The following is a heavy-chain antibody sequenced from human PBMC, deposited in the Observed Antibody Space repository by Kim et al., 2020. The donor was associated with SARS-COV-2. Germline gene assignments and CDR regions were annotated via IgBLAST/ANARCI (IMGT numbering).Heavy chain of an antibody. V-gene: IGHV3-33*01. CDR2: IWYDGSNK. D-gene: IGHD3-22*01. Sequence: GGSLRLSCAASGFTFSSYGMHWVRQAPGKGLEWVAVIWYDGSNKYYADSVKGRFTISRDNSKNTLYLQMNSLRAEDTAVYYCARNYHYYDSSGKFDYWGQGTLFTVSS. CDR1: GFTFSSYG. J-gene: IGHJ4*02. CDR3: ARNYHYYDSSGKFDY.